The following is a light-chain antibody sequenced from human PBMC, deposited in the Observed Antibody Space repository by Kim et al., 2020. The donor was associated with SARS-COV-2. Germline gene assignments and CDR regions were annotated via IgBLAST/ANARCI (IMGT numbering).Light chain of an antibody. Sequence: PGERATLSCRASQSVSSYLSWYQQKPGQAPRLLIYDASNRATGIPARFSGSGSGTDFTLTISILEPEDFAVYYCQQRSNWPPGFTFGPGTKVDIK. CDR3: QQRSNWPPGFT. V-gene: IGKV3-11*01. CDR2: DAS. J-gene: IGKJ3*01. CDR1: QSVSSY.